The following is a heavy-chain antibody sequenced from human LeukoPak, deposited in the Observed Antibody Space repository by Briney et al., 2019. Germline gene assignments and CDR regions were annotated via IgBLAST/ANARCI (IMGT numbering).Heavy chain of an antibody. CDR3: ARDRGYPGGFDY. V-gene: IGHV4-59*01. CDR2: IYYSGST. J-gene: IGHJ4*02. Sequence: SETLSLTCTVSGVSISSYYWSWIRQPPGKGLEWIGYIYYSGSTNYNPSLKSRVTISVDTSKNQFSLKLSSVTAADTAVYYCARDRGYPGGFDYWGQGTLVTVSS. D-gene: IGHD3-22*01. CDR1: GVSISSYY.